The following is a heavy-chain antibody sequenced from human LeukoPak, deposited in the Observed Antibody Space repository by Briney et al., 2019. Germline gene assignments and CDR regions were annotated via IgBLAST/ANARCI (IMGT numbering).Heavy chain of an antibody. D-gene: IGHD6-6*01. CDR1: SDSISSSGYY. CDR3: ARQRGSSSFGYYYFGMDV. V-gene: IGHV4-39*01. J-gene: IGHJ6*02. Sequence: PSETLSLTCTVSSDSISSSGYYWGWIRQPPGKGLEWIGSISYSGITYYNPSLKSRVTISVDTSENQFSLKLSSVSATDTAVYYCARQRGSSSFGYYYFGMDVWGQGTTVTVSS. CDR2: ISYSGIT.